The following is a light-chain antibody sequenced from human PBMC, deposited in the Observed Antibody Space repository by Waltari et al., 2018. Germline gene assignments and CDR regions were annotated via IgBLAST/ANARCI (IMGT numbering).Light chain of an antibody. CDR3: LSPETRGSWV. CDR2: KDR. J-gene: IGLJ2*01. V-gene: IGLV3-25*03. Sequence: SYELTQSPSVSLSPGQTARITCSGDAFPKKSAYWYQKKPGQAPILIIFKDRERPSGIPERFSGSTSGTTVTLTITGFQAEDEADYYCLSPETRGSWVFGGGTKLTVL. CDR1: AFPKKS.